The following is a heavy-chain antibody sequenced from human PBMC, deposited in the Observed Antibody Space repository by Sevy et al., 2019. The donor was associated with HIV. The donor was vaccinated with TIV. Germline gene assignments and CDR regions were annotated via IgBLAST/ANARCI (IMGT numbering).Heavy chain of an antibody. CDR3: ARDLYCTITSCYYYMDV. CDR2: VKNRVNSYST. J-gene: IGHJ6*03. V-gene: IGHV3-72*01. Sequence: GGSLRLSCAASGFTFSKYSMSWVRQAPGKGLEWVGRVKNRVNSYSTEYAASVKGRFTISRDDSKNSLYLQMNSLGSEDTAVYFCARDLYCTITSCYYYMDVWGKGTTVTVSS. CDR1: GFTFSKYS. D-gene: IGHD2-2*01.